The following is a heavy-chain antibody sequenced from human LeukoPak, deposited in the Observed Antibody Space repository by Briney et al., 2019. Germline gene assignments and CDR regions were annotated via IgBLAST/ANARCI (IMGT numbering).Heavy chain of an antibody. V-gene: IGHV3-7*01. Sequence: PGGSLRLSCAASEFTFTSYWMSGVRQAPGKGLEWVANIKQDGSEKYCVDSVKGRFTISRDNAKNSLYLQMNSLRAEDTAVYYCARDKVRFCSGGTCYSNPYFDYWGQGTLVTVSS. J-gene: IGHJ4*02. D-gene: IGHD2-15*01. CDR3: ARDKVRFCSGGTCYSNPYFDY. CDR1: EFTFTSYW. CDR2: IKQDGSEK.